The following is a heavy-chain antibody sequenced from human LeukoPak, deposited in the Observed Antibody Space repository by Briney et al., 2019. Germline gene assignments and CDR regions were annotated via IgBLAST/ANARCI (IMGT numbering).Heavy chain of an antibody. Sequence: SVKVSCKASGGTFSSYAISWVRQAPGQGLEWMGGIIPIFGTANYAQKFQGRVTITADESTSTAYMELSSLRSEDTAVYYCAKGGSSWYVIWGGKDDDYWGQGTLVTVSS. J-gene: IGHJ4*02. V-gene: IGHV1-69*13. CDR1: GGTFSSYA. CDR2: IIPIFGTA. D-gene: IGHD6-13*01. CDR3: AKGGSSWYVIWGGKDDDY.